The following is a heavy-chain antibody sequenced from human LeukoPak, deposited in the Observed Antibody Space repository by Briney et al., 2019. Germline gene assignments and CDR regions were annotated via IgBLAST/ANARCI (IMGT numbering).Heavy chain of an antibody. J-gene: IGHJ1*01. D-gene: IGHD6-13*01. CDR1: GFTFSSYA. CDR2: ISGSGGST. CDR3: AKLSSFVYFQH. V-gene: IGHV3-23*01. Sequence: GGSLRLSCAASGFTFSSYAMSWVRQAPGKGLEWVSAISGSGGSTYYADSVKGRFTIPRDNSKNTLYLQMNSLRAEDTAVYYCAKLSSFVYFQHWGQGTLVTVSS.